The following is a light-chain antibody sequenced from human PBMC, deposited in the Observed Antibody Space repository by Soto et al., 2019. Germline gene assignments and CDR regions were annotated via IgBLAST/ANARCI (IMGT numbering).Light chain of an antibody. Sequence: DIVMTQSPLSLPVTPGEPASISCRSSQSLLHSNGYNYLDWYLQKPGQSPQLLIYLGSNRASGVPERFSVSGSGTDFTLKISRVEAEDVGIYYCMQALQNPLTFGGGTKVEIK. J-gene: IGKJ4*01. CDR1: QSLLHSNGYNY. CDR2: LGS. CDR3: MQALQNPLT. V-gene: IGKV2-28*01.